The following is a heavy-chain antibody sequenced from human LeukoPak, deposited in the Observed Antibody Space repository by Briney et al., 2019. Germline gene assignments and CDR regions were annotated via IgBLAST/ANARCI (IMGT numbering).Heavy chain of an antibody. D-gene: IGHD2-15*01. J-gene: IGHJ4*02. CDR2: INGDGSR. CDR1: GFTFNYYW. V-gene: IGHV3-74*01. Sequence: GGSLRLSCAASGFTFNYYWMHWVRQAPGKGLMWVSRINGDGSRSYADSVKGRFTISRDNAKKTVDLQMNSLRAEDTAVYYCGLGYCGGGSCYHIDYWGQGTLVTVSS. CDR3: GLGYCGGGSCYHIDY.